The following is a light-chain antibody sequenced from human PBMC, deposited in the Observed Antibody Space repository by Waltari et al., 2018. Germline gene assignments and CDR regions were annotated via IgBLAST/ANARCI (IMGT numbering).Light chain of an antibody. Sequence: EIVLTQSPGTLSLSPGERATLSCRASQSVGSTLAWYQQKPGQPPRLLIYGASSMATGLPDRFSGSGSGTDFSLTIGRLEPEDFAVYYCQHYVRLPATFGQGTKVEIK. CDR2: GAS. CDR3: QHYVRLPAT. J-gene: IGKJ1*01. V-gene: IGKV3-20*01. CDR1: QSVGST.